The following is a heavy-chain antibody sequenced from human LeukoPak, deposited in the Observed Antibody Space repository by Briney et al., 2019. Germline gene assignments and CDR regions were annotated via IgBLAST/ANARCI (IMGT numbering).Heavy chain of an antibody. V-gene: IGHV3-30*18. CDR3: AKRGYCRGGTCFSHDAFDI. Sequence: GRSLRLSCAASGFIFSSYGMHWVRQAPGKGLEWEAVISYDGGNISYTDSVKGRFTISRDNSKNTLYLQMNSLRAEDTAVYYCAKRGYCRGGTCFSHDAFDIWGQGTMVTVSS. D-gene: IGHD2-15*01. CDR1: GFIFSSYG. CDR2: ISYDGGNI. J-gene: IGHJ3*02.